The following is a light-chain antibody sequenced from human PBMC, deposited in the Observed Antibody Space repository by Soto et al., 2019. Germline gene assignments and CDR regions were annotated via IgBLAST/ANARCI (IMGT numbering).Light chain of an antibody. CDR1: QSVSSSY. J-gene: IGKJ1*01. Sequence: EIVLTQSPGTLSLSPGERATLSCRASQSVSSSYLGWYQQKPGQAPRLLIYGVSSRATGIPDRFSGSGSGTDFTLTISRLEPEDFAVYYCQQYGSSPRTFGQGTKVEIK. V-gene: IGKV3-20*01. CDR2: GVS. CDR3: QQYGSSPRT.